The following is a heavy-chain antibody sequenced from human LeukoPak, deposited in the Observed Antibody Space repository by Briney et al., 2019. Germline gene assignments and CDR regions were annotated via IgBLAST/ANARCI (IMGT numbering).Heavy chain of an antibody. CDR3: ARGETMDV. CDR1: EFSFETYW. CDR2: INEDGSEK. Sequence: GALRLSCVALEFSFETYWMSWVRQAPGKGPEWVANINEDGSEKHYVGSVRGRFTISRDNADNSLHLQMNSLRPENMAVYYCARGETMDVWGKGTTVTVSS. V-gene: IGHV3-7*01. D-gene: IGHD5-24*01. J-gene: IGHJ6*03.